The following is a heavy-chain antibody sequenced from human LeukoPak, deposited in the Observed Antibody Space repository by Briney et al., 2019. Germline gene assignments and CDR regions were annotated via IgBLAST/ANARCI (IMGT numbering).Heavy chain of an antibody. J-gene: IGHJ4*02. CDR2: IYPGDSDT. V-gene: IGHV5-51*01. CDR1: GYSLTSYW. Sequence: GESLKISCKGSGYSLTSYWIGWVRQMPGRGLEWMGIIYPGDSDTRYSPSFQGQVTISADKSVSTAYLQWSSLTASDTAMYYCARAGYSSGWLDYWGQGTLVTVSS. D-gene: IGHD6-19*01. CDR3: ARAGYSSGWLDY.